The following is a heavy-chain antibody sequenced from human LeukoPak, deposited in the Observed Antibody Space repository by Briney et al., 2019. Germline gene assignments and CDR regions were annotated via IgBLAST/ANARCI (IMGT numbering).Heavy chain of an antibody. CDR2: ISGGGGST. Sequence: PGGSLTLSCAASGFTFSSYAMSWVRQAPGKGLEWVSAISGGGGSTYYADSVKGRLTISRDNSKNTLYLQMNSLRAEDTAVYYCATDPRWGFRWGQGTLVTVSS. CDR3: ATDPRWGFR. J-gene: IGHJ4*02. D-gene: IGHD3-16*01. V-gene: IGHV3-23*01. CDR1: GFTFSSYA.